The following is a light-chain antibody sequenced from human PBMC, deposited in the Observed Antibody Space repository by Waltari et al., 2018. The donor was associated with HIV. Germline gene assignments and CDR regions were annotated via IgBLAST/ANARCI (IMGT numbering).Light chain of an antibody. V-gene: IGLV2-23*02. CDR3: CSYAGSRRV. Sequence: QSALTQPASVSGSPGQSLTISCTGTSSDFGSYNLVSWYQQYPCKAPKLMIYEVNKRPSGISNRFSGSKSGNTASLTISGLQAEDEADYYCCSYAGSRRVFGTGTKVTVL. CDR2: EVN. J-gene: IGLJ1*01. CDR1: SSDFGSYNL.